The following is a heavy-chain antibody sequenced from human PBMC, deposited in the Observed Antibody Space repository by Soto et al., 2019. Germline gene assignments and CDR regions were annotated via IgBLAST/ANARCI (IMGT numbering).Heavy chain of an antibody. CDR3: TTNPGLAAFDN. Sequence: GGSLRLSCAASGFTFSNAWMNWVRQAPGKGLEWVGRIKSKTDGGTTDYAAPVKGRFTISRDDSKNTLYLQMNSLKTENTAVDYCTTNPGLAAFDNWGKETVVTVSS. CDR2: IKSKTDGGTT. J-gene: IGHJ4*02. V-gene: IGHV3-15*07. D-gene: IGHD6-19*01. CDR1: GFTFSNAW.